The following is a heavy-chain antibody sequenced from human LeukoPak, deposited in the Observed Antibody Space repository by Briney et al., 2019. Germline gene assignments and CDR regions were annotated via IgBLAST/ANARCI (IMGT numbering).Heavy chain of an antibody. D-gene: IGHD5-18*01. V-gene: IGHV4-30-4*08. CDR3: ARGDTAMAN. CDR1: GGSISSGDYY. J-gene: IGHJ4*02. CDR2: IYYSGST. Sequence: SETLSLTCTLSGGSISSGDYYWSWIRQPPGKGLEWIGYIYYSGSTYYNPPLKSRVTISVDTSKNQFSLKLSSVTAADTAVYYCARGDTAMANWGQGTLVTVSS.